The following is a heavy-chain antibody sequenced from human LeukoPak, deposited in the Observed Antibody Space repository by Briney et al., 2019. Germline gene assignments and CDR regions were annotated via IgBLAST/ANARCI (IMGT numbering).Heavy chain of an antibody. V-gene: IGHV4-38-2*02. CDR2: IYHSGST. D-gene: IGHD3-9*01. J-gene: IGHJ4*02. CDR3: ARGIRYFDWLPPFDY. Sequence: SETLSLTCTVSGYSISSGYYWGWIRQPPGKGLEWIGSIYHSGSTYYNPSLKSRVTISVDTSKNQFSLKLSSVAAADTAVYYCARGIRYFDWLPPFDYWGQGTLVTVSS. CDR1: GYSISSGYY.